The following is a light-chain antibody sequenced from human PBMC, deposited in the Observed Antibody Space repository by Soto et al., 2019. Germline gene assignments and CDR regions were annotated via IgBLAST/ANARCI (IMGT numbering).Light chain of an antibody. Sequence: QSVLTQPASVSGSPGQSITISCTGTSSDVGGYNYVSWYQQHPGKAPKLMIYEVSNRPSGVSNRFSGSKSGNTASLTISGLQADVQGDYYCSSYTSSSTLVFGGGTKGTVL. CDR1: SSDVGGYNY. CDR2: EVS. J-gene: IGLJ3*02. CDR3: SSYTSSSTLV. V-gene: IGLV2-14*01.